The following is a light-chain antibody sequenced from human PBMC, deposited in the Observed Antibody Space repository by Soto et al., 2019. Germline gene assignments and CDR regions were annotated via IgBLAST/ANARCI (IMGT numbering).Light chain of an antibody. Sequence: EIVLTQSPGTLSLSPGERATLSCRASQSVSSNYLAWYQQTPGLAPRLLIYGASTRATGIPDRFSGSGSGTEFSLTISRLEPEDFAVYYCQQYGTSPFTFGPGTKVDI. V-gene: IGKV3-20*01. CDR1: QSVSSNY. J-gene: IGKJ3*01. CDR2: GAS. CDR3: QQYGTSPFT.